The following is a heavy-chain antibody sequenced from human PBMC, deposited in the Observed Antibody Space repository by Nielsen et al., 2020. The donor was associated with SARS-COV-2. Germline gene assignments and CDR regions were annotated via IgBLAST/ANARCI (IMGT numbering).Heavy chain of an antibody. CDR2: INHSGST. V-gene: IGHV4-34*01. CDR1: GGSFSGYY. CDR3: ARDAGFWRGADFDY. D-gene: IGHD3-3*01. Sequence: SETLSLTCAVYGGSFSGYYWSWTRQPPGKGLEWIGEINHSGSTNYNPSLKSRVTISVDTSKNQFSLKLSSVTAADTAVYYCARDAGFWRGADFDYWGQGTLVTVSS. J-gene: IGHJ4*02.